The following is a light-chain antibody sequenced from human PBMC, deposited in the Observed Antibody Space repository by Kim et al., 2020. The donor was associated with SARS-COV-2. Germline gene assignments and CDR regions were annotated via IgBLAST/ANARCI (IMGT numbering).Light chain of an antibody. V-gene: IGLV4-60*02. CDR2: LESSGTY. Sequence: SFKLTCTLSSGHLAYIVPWHQPQPGKAPRYLMKLESSGTYNKVSGVPDRFSCSSSVADRYLRISNVQFEDEADYYCETWGSDTGVFGGVTQLTVL. CDR3: ETWGSDTGV. CDR1: SGHLAYI. J-gene: IGLJ3*02.